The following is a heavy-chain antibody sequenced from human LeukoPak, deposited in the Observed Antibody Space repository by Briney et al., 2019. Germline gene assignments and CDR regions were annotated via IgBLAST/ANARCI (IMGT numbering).Heavy chain of an antibody. D-gene: IGHD3-3*01. CDR3: AKAPPRFTIFGVVINGY. Sequence: PGGSLRLSCAASGFTFSSYGMHWVRQAPGKGLEWVAFVQYDGSNKYYADSVKGRFTISRDNSKNTLYLQMNSLRAEDTAVYYCAKAPPRFTIFGVVINGYWGQGTLVTVSS. CDR1: GFTFSSYG. J-gene: IGHJ4*02. V-gene: IGHV3-30*02. CDR2: VQYDGSNK.